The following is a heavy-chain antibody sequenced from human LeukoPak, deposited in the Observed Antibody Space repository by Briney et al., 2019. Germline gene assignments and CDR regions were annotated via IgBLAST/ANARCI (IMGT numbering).Heavy chain of an antibody. CDR1: GFGFRSYG. J-gene: IGHJ6*03. D-gene: IGHD2-8*02. CDR3: AKDPGASVPGFYMDV. V-gene: IGHV3-30*02. CDR2: IWSDGNNK. Sequence: GGSLRLSCVASGFGFRSYGMHWVRQATGKGLEWVSFIWSDGNNKKYGDSVKGRFTISRDNSNNMLYLQMDSLRPEDTGVYYCAKDPGASVPGFYMDVWGKGTTVIVSS.